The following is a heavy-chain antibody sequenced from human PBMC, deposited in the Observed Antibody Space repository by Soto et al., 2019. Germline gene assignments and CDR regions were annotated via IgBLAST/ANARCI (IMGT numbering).Heavy chain of an antibody. CDR3: ARPEGTTPAVWYFDL. CDR1: GDYISSHY. Sequence: QGQLQESGPGLVKPSETLSLTCSVSGDYISSHYWSWIRQPTGKGLEWMGYVYPRGKTDSNPSLKIRGTISMYTSKNQITSSLTSVTAAYTAVYYCARPEGTTPAVWYFDLWGRGTLVTVSS. J-gene: IGHJ2*01. CDR2: VYPRGKT. V-gene: IGHV4-59*08. D-gene: IGHD2-2*01.